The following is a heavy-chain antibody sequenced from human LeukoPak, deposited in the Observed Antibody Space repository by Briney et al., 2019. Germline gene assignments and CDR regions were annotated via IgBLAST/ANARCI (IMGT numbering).Heavy chain of an antibody. Sequence: GGSLRLSCAASGFTFSSYSMNWVRQAPGKGLEGVSSISSSSSYIYYADSVKGRFTISRDNAKNSLYLQMNSLRAEDTAVYSCAKEDSDFDYWGQGTLVTVSS. D-gene: IGHD5-18*01. J-gene: IGHJ4*02. V-gene: IGHV3-21*01. CDR2: ISSSSSYI. CDR1: GFTFSSYS. CDR3: AKEDSDFDY.